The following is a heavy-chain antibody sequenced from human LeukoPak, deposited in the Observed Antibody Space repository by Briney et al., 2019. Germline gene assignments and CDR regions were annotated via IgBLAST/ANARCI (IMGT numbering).Heavy chain of an antibody. J-gene: IGHJ4*02. Sequence: GGSLRLSCAASGLTFSSYNMNWVRQAPGKGLEWVSFISSSSNYIYYADSVKGRFTIPRDNAKNSLFLQMSSLRAEDTAVYYCARGTPTTRDFDYWGQGTLVTVSS. D-gene: IGHD4-17*01. CDR2: ISSSSNYI. CDR3: ARGTPTTRDFDY. CDR1: GLTFSSYN. V-gene: IGHV3-21*01.